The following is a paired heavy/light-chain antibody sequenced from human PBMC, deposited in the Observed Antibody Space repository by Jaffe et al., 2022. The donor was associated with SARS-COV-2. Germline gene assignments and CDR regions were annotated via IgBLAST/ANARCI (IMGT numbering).Light chain of an antibody. V-gene: IGLV2-14*01. Sequence: QSALTQPASVSGSPGQSITISCTGTSSDVGGYNYVSWYQQHPGKAPKLMIYEVSNRPSGVSNRFSGSKSGNTASLTISGLQAEDEADYYCSSYTSSSTPPWVFGGGTKLTVL. CDR1: SSDVGGYNY. CDR2: EVS. J-gene: IGLJ3*02. CDR3: SSYTSSSTPPWV.
Heavy chain of an antibody. CDR1: GFTFSSYS. CDR2: ISSSSSYI. V-gene: IGHV3-21*01. Sequence: EVQLVESGGGLVKPGGSLRLSCAASGFTFSSYSMNWVRQAPGKGLEWVSSISSSSSYIYYADSVKGRFTISRDNAKNSLYLQMNSLRAEDTAVYYCARELRDVRFLEWLPGGDYYYYGMDVWGQGTTVTVSS. J-gene: IGHJ6*02. CDR3: ARELRDVRFLEWLPGGDYYYYGMDV. D-gene: IGHD3-3*01.